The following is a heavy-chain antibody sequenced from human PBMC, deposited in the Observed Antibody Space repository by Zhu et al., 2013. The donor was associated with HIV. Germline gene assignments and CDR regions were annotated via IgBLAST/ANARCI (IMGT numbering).Heavy chain of an antibody. CDR3: AKVAGAYIVGKILTFDS. CDR1: GGLFSSNG. J-gene: IGHJ5*01. D-gene: IGHD1-26*01. Sequence: QVQLVQSGAEVEKPGSSVKVSCKAPGGLFSSNGITWVRQAPGQGLELLGGIMPVFDMSRYSQRFQGRVTFTADRSSRTAYMELSHVQSEDTAVYYCAKVAGAYIVGKILTFDSWGQGTLVLRLL. V-gene: IGHV1-69*17. CDR2: IMPVFDMS.